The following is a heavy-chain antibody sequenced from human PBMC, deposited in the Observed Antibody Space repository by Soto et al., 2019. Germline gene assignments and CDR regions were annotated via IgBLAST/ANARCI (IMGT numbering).Heavy chain of an antibody. Sequence: QVQLVESGGGVVQPGRSLRLSCAASGFTFSSYGMHWVRQAPGKGLEWVAVISYDGSNKYYADSVKGRFTISRDNSKNTLYLQMNSLRAEDTAVYYCAKDRRKVVVAAPFDYWGQGTLVPSPQ. V-gene: IGHV3-30*18. CDR2: ISYDGSNK. CDR1: GFTFSSYG. CDR3: AKDRRKVVVAAPFDY. D-gene: IGHD2-15*01. J-gene: IGHJ4*02.